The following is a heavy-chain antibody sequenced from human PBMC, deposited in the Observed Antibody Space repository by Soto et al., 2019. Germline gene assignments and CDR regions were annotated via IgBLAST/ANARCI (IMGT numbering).Heavy chain of an antibody. Sequence: SETLSLTCAVYGGSFSGYYWSWIRQPPGKGLEWIGEINHSGSTNYNPSLKSRVTISVDTSKNQFSLKLSSVTAADTAVYYCARGWLRWSLYYFDYWGQGTLVTVSS. CDR3: ARGWLRWSLYYFDY. CDR2: INHSGST. J-gene: IGHJ4*02. CDR1: GGSFSGYY. V-gene: IGHV4-34*01. D-gene: IGHD2-21*02.